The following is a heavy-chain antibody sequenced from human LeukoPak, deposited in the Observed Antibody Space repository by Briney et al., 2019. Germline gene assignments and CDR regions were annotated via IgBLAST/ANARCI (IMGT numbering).Heavy chain of an antibody. D-gene: IGHD3-22*01. Sequence: GGSLRLSCAASGFTFSSYSMNWVRQAPGKGLEWVSSISSSSSYIYYADSVKGRFTISRDNAKNSLYLQMNSLRAEDAAVYYCARERYYYDSSGFDYWGQGTLVTVSS. V-gene: IGHV3-21*01. CDR2: ISSSSSYI. J-gene: IGHJ4*02. CDR1: GFTFSSYS. CDR3: ARERYYYDSSGFDY.